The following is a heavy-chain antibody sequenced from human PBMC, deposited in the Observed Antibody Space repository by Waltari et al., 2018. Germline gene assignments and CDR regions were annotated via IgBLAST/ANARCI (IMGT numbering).Heavy chain of an antibody. J-gene: IGHJ4*02. CDR1: GGSISSGGYY. V-gene: IGHV4-31*03. CDR2: IYDRRST. D-gene: IGHD2-2*01. Sequence: QVQLQESGPGLVKPSQTLSLTCTVSGGSISSGGYYWSWIRQHPGKGLDGIGYIYDRRSTYYNPSLKSRVTIAGDTSKNQFSLKLSSVTAADTAVYYCASRYCSSTSCLPFDYWGQGTLVTVSS. CDR3: ASRYCSSTSCLPFDY.